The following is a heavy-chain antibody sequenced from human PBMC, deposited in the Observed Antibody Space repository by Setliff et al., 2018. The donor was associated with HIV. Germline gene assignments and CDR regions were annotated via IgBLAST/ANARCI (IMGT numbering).Heavy chain of an antibody. CDR1: GGSISSYY. V-gene: IGHV4-59*08. CDR2: IFYTGST. Sequence: PPETLSLTCTVSGGSISSYYWTWLRQFPGKGLEWIGFIFYTGSTTYNPSLNSRVTISVDTSKNQFSLKVTSVTAADTAVYYCGRQVPVPGVAVTPIDYWGQGTLVTVPQ. J-gene: IGHJ4*02. D-gene: IGHD3-22*01. CDR3: GRQVPVPGVAVTPIDY.